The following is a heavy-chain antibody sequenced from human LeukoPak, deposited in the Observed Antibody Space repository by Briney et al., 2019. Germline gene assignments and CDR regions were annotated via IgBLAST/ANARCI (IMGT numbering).Heavy chain of an antibody. V-gene: IGHV3-48*03. Sequence: GGSLRLSCAASGFTFSSYEMNWVRQAPGKGLEWVSYISSSGSTIYYADSVKGRFTISRDNAKNSLFLQMNSLRAEDTAVYYCARVLRYCSGGNCYSGGLGYMDVWGKGATVTISS. CDR3: ARVLRYCSGGNCYSGGLGYMDV. J-gene: IGHJ6*03. CDR1: GFTFSSYE. CDR2: ISSSGSTI. D-gene: IGHD2-15*01.